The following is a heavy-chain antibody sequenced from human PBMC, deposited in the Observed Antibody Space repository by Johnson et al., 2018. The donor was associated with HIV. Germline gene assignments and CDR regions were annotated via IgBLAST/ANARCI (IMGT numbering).Heavy chain of an antibody. CDR2: VKQDGSEK. Sequence: VQLVESGGGLAQPGGSLRLSCAASGFTFSSYWMAWVRQAPGKGLEWVANVKQDGSEKNYGGSVKGRFTISRDNAKNSLYLQMNSLRAEDTALYYCAKDGTIEYAFDIWGQGTMVTVSS. CDR1: GFTFSSYW. D-gene: IGHD3-3*01. V-gene: IGHV3-7*03. J-gene: IGHJ3*02. CDR3: AKDGTIEYAFDI.